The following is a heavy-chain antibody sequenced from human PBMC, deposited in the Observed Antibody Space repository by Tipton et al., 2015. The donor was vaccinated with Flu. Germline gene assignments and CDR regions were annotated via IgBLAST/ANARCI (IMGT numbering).Heavy chain of an antibody. V-gene: IGHV4-59*08. D-gene: IGHD2-15*01. CDR2: IYYSGST. Sequence: TLSLTCTVSGGSISTYSWSWIRQPPGKGLEWIGNIYYSGSTNYNPSLKSRVTISVDTSKNQFSLNLTSVTAADTAVFYCARHMSGGTRRAYDFWGQGTLVTVSP. CDR3: ARHMSGGTRRAYDF. CDR1: GGSISTYS. J-gene: IGHJ4*02.